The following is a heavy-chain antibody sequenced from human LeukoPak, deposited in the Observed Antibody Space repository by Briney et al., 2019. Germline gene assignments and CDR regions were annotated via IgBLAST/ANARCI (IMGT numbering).Heavy chain of an antibody. CDR3: ARAPSVAATFYYYYYMDV. J-gene: IGHJ6*03. D-gene: IGHD2-15*01. CDR1: GYTFTSYY. V-gene: IGHV1-46*01. CDR2: INPSGGST. Sequence: ASVKVSCKASGYTFTSYYMHWVRQATGQGLEWMGIINPSGGSTSYAQKFQGRVTMTRDTSTSTVYMELSSLRSEDTAVYYCARAPSVAATFYYYYYMDVWGKGTTVTVSS.